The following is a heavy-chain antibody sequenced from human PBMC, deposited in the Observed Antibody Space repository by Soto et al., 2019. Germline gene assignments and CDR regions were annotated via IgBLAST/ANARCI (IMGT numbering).Heavy chain of an antibody. CDR1: GGSISSGYYY. V-gene: IGHV4-30-4*01. CDR2: IYYSGNT. Sequence: SETLSLTCSVSGGSISSGYYYWSWIRQPPGKGLEWIGNIYYSGNTYYNPSLKSRLIISIDTSKNQFSLQVGSVTAADTAVYYCASSSLYGMVVWCQGTTVTVSS. CDR3: ASSSLYGMVV. J-gene: IGHJ6*02.